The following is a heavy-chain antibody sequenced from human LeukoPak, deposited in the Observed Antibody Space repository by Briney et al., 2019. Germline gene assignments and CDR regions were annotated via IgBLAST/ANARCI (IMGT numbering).Heavy chain of an antibody. J-gene: IGHJ6*03. CDR3: AKLSRSGWSYYYYFRDV. V-gene: IGHV3-43*02. CDR2: IRWDGGST. Sequence: GGGLRLSCAASVFTHDHYAMHWVRQVSGRGLEGVSLIRWDGGSTYYVDSVKGRFNIYRDNRKNSLYGEMNSLRTGDTALYFCAKLSRSGWSYYYYFRDVWGKGTTVTVSS. CDR1: VFTHDHYA. D-gene: IGHD6-19*01.